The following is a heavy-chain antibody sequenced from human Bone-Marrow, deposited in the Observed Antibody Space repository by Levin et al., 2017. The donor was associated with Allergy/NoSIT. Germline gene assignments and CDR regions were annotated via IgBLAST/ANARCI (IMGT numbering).Heavy chain of an antibody. J-gene: IGHJ5*02. CDR2: ISHIGST. CDR1: GDSITNYY. D-gene: IGHD6-25*01. Sequence: SQTLSLTCTVSGDSITNYYWGWIRQSPGMGLDLIGYISHIGSTTYNPSLKSRVTISLDTSRTQFSLRLGSVTAADTAVYFCARLSAGAADPWGQGTLVTVSS. CDR3: ARLSAGAADP. V-gene: IGHV4-59*13.